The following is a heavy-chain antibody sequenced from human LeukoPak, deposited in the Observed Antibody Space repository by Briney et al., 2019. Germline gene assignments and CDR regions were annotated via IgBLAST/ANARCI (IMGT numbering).Heavy chain of an antibody. Sequence: GGSVRSSCKVSGYNLTELSMHWVRQAPGKGLEWMGSFDPEDGETIYAQNFQGRVTMTEDTSTDTAYMELSSLRFEDTAVYYCATVLGGAYFFDYWGQGTLVTVSS. V-gene: IGHV1-24*01. J-gene: IGHJ4*02. CDR3: ATVLGGAYFFDY. CDR1: GYNLTELS. CDR2: FDPEDGET. D-gene: IGHD1-26*01.